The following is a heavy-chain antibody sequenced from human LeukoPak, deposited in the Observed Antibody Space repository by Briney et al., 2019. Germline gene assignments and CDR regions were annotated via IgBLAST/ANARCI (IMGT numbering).Heavy chain of an antibody. D-gene: IGHD2-2*01. Sequence: GGSLRLSCAASGFTFSNYAMIWVRQAPGKGLEWVSGISASGDFIHYADSVKGRFTISRDNSKNTLYLQMNSLRAEDTAVYYCAKDTKDYCSSTSCLFDYWGQGTLVTVSS. V-gene: IGHV3-23*01. CDR1: GFTFSNYA. CDR2: ISASGDFI. J-gene: IGHJ4*02. CDR3: AKDTKDYCSSTSCLFDY.